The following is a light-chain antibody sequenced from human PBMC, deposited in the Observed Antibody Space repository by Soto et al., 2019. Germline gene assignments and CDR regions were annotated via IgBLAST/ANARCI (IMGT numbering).Light chain of an antibody. V-gene: IGKV3-11*01. J-gene: IGKJ4*01. Sequence: EIVLTQSPATLSLSPGERATLSCRASQSVSSYLAWYQQKPGQAPRLLIYDASNRATGIPARFSGSGSGTDFTLTIISLEPEHFAVYYCHQRSNWLTFGGGTKV. CDR3: HQRSNWLT. CDR2: DAS. CDR1: QSVSSY.